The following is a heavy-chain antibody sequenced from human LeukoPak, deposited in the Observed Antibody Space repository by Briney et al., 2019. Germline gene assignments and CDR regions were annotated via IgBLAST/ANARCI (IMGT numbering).Heavy chain of an antibody. CDR2: IKSKTDGGTT. V-gene: IGHV3-15*01. J-gene: IGHJ4*02. CDR1: GFSVNNHY. Sequence: GGSLRLSCAVSGFSVNNHYISWVRQAPGKGLEWVGRIKSKTDGGTTDYAAPVKGRFTISRDDSKNTFYLQMNSLKTEDTAVYYCTTDRYSSSAGHWGQGTLVTVSS. CDR3: TTDRYSSSAGH. D-gene: IGHD6-13*01.